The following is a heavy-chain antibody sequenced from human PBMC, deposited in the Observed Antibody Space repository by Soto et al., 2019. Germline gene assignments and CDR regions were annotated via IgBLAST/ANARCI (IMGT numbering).Heavy chain of an antibody. CDR2: IKQDGSEK. Sequence: EVQLVESGGGLVQPGGSLRLSCAASGFSFSTYRMSWVRQAPGKGLEWVANIKQDGSEKYYVDSVKGRFTISRDNAKNSLYLQMNSLRGEDTAVYYCATRGYCSGGSCSQVVDYWGQGTLVIVSS. CDR1: GFSFSTYR. D-gene: IGHD2-15*01. CDR3: ATRGYCSGGSCSQVVDY. V-gene: IGHV3-7*01. J-gene: IGHJ4*02.